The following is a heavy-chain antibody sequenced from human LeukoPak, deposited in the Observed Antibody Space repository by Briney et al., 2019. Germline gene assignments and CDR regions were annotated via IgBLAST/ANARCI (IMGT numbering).Heavy chain of an antibody. J-gene: IGHJ4*02. D-gene: IGHD5-18*01. V-gene: IGHV3-33*01. CDR2: IWHDGNNK. CDR3: ARGSGYNYGNFDY. CDR1: GFTFSTYG. Sequence: GRSLRLSCAASGFTFSTYGMHWVRQAPGKGLEWVAAIWHDGNNKYYADSVKGRFSISRDNSKNTLDLQMNSLRAEDTAVYYCARGSGYNYGNFDYWDQGTLVTVSS.